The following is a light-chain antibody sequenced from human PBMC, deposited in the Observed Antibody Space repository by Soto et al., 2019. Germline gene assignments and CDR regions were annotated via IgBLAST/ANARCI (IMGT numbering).Light chain of an antibody. CDR2: EVN. Sequence: QSALTQPASVSGSPGQSITISCTGTRSDVGSYNLVPWYQQHPGKAPKLMISEVNRRPSGVSNRFSGSKSGITASLTISGLQAEDEADYYCCSYAGSSTFAVFGTGTKLTVL. CDR3: CSYAGSSTFAV. CDR1: RSDVGSYNL. V-gene: IGLV2-23*02. J-gene: IGLJ1*01.